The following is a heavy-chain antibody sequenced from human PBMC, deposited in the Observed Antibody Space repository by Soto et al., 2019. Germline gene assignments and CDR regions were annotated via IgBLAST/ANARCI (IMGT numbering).Heavy chain of an antibody. CDR1: CGSFSGYY. J-gene: IGHJ6*02. V-gene: IGHV4-34*01. Sequence: SETLSLTCAVYCGSFSGYYWSWIRQPPGKGLEWIGEINHSGSTNYNPSLKSRVTISVDTSKNQFSLKLSSVTAADTAVYYCARGLRGSGSYYKGYYYYYGMDVWGQGTTVTVSS. D-gene: IGHD3-10*01. CDR2: INHSGST. CDR3: ARGLRGSGSYYKGYYYYYGMDV.